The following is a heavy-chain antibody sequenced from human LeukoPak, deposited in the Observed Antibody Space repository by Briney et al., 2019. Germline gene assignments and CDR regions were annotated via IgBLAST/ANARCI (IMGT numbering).Heavy chain of an antibody. CDR3: ARYDHLYNWFDP. CDR2: IIPVFGTT. J-gene: IGHJ5*02. CDR1: GGTFRSYA. V-gene: IGHV1-69*05. D-gene: IGHD3-16*01. Sequence: SVKVSCKASGGTFRSYAISWVRQAPGQGLEWMGGIIPVFGTTKYAQKFQGRVTTTTDESTSTAYMELSSLRSEDTAVYYCARYDHLYNWFDPWGQGTLVTVSS.